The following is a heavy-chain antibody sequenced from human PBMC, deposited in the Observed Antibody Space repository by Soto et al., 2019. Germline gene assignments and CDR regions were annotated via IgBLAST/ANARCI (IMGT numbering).Heavy chain of an antibody. CDR3: ARESVTERGKAHFYFRMDV. CDR1: GDSISSGGSY. CDR2: ISYSGTT. Sequence: SETLSLTCTVSGDSISSGGSYWTWLRQHTGKGLEWIGYISYSGTTYYNPSLKSRLTISVDTSKNQFSLNLSSVTAADTAVYYCARESVTERGKAHFYFRMDVWGQGTTVT. V-gene: IGHV4-31*03. D-gene: IGHD4-17*01. J-gene: IGHJ6*02.